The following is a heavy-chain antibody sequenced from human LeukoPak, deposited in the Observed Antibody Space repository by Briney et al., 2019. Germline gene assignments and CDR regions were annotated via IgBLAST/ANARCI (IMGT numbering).Heavy chain of an antibody. CDR2: IKNDETEK. D-gene: IGHD2-2*01. V-gene: IGHV3-7*05. Sequence: TGGSLRLSCSASGFTFSDHWMSWVRQAPGKELEWVASIKNDETEKRYVDSTQGRFTISRDNAKNSMYLQMNSLRAEDTATYYCTRQSSSNAFEIWGEGTMVTVS. CDR1: GFTFSDHW. CDR3: TRQSSSNAFEI. J-gene: IGHJ3*02.